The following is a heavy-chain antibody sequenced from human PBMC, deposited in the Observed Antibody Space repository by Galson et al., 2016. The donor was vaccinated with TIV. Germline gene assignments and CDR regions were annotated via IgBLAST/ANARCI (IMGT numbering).Heavy chain of an antibody. V-gene: IGHV1-69*01. D-gene: IGHD3-3*01. CDR2: INPVFGIP. CDR3: ARGKERVINYYYYMDV. CDR1: GGTFSSYG. J-gene: IGHJ6*03. Sequence: SCKASGGTFSSYGISWVRQAPGQGLEWMGGINPVFGIPNYAQKFQGRVTITADESTSTAYMELTSLRSEDTAVYYCARGKERVINYYYYMDVWGKGTTITVSS.